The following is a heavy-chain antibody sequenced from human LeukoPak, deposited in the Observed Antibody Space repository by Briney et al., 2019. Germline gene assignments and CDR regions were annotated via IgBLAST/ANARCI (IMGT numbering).Heavy chain of an antibody. J-gene: IGHJ1*01. CDR3: VRDFSTVTTAYLHH. V-gene: IGHV3-21*04. CDR1: GFTFSSYS. CDR2: ISSSSRHI. D-gene: IGHD4-17*01. Sequence: PGGSLRLSCAASGFTFSSYSMNWVRQAPGKGLEWVSSISSSSRHISYADSVKGRFTIFRDDAKNSLFLQMDSLRVEDTAMYYCVRDFSTVTTAYLHHWGQGTLLTVSS.